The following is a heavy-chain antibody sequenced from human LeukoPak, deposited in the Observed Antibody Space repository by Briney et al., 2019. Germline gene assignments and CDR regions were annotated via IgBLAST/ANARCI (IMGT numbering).Heavy chain of an antibody. CDR3: AKKRTTGAFDI. V-gene: IGHV3-48*04. CDR1: GFTFSSYS. Sequence: GGSLRLSCAASGFTFSSYSMSWVRQAPGKGLEWVSYISISSSTIYYADSVKGRFTISRDNAKSSLYLQMNSLRAEDTALYYCAKKRTTGAFDIWGQGTMVTVSS. D-gene: IGHD1-1*01. CDR2: ISISSSTI. J-gene: IGHJ3*02.